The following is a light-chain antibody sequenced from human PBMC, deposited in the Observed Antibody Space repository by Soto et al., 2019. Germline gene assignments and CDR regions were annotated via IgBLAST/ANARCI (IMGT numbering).Light chain of an antibody. CDR2: EVN. V-gene: IGLV2-14*01. Sequence: QSALTRPASVSGSPGQSITISCTGTSSDVGGYNYVSWYQQHPGKAPKLMIYEVNNRPSGVSNRFSGSKSGNTASLTISGLQAEDEADYYCTSYTSSTTYVFGPGTKVTVL. CDR1: SSDVGGYNY. CDR3: TSYTSSTTYV. J-gene: IGLJ1*01.